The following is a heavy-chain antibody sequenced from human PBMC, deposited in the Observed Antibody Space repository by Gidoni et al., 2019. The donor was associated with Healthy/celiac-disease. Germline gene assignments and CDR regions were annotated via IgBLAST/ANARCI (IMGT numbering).Heavy chain of an antibody. V-gene: IGHV3-23*04. CDR1: GFIFSSYA. D-gene: IGHD3-22*01. J-gene: IGHJ5*02. Sequence: EVQLVESGGGLVQPGGSLRLSCAASGFIFSSYAMSWVRQAPGKGLEWVSAISGSGGSTYYADSVKGRFTISRDNSKNTLYLQMNSLRAEDTAVYYCAKDAVTMIVVVAHRWFDPWGQGTLVTVSS. CDR2: ISGSGGST. CDR3: AKDAVTMIVVVAHRWFDP.